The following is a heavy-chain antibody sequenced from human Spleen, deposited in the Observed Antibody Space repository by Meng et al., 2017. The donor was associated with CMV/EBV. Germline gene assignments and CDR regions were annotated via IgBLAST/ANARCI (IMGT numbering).Heavy chain of an antibody. J-gene: IGHJ3*02. V-gene: IGHV5-51*01. D-gene: IGHD3-10*01. CDR1: GFSFSSYG. CDR3: ARHGDTMVSGRAFDI. Sequence: GGSLRLSCAASGFSFSSYGMSWVRQAPGKGLEWMGIIYPGDSDTRYSPTFQGQVTMSVDKSISTAYLQWSSLKASDTAMYYCARHGDTMVSGRAFDIWGQGTMVTVSS. CDR2: IYPGDSDT.